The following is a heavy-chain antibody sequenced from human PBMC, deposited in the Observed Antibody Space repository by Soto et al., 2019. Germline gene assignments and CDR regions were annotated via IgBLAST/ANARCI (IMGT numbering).Heavy chain of an antibody. CDR2: ISYDGSNK. D-gene: IGHD3-10*01. CDR1: GFTFSSYG. J-gene: IGHJ4*02. Sequence: QVQLVESGGGVVQPGRSLRLSCAASGFTFSSYGMHWVRQAPGKGLEWVAVISYDGSNKYYADSVKGRFTISRDNSKNTLYLQMNSLRAEDTAVYYCAKDELGWGQGTLVTVSS. CDR3: AKDELG. V-gene: IGHV3-30*18.